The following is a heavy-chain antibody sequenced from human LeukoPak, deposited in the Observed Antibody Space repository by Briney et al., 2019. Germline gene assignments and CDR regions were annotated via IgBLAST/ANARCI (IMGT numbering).Heavy chain of an antibody. CDR3: AREDGYPPYYGMDV. CDR1: GFIFSRYS. D-gene: IGHD5-24*01. V-gene: IGHV3-21*04. J-gene: IGHJ6*02. CDR2: ISSSSNYM. Sequence: PGGSLRLSCAASGFIFSRYSMNWVRQTPGRGLEWVASISSSSNYMYYTDSVKGRFTISRDDAKDSLYLQMSSLRADDTAVYYCAREDGYPPYYGMDVWGQGTTVTVSS.